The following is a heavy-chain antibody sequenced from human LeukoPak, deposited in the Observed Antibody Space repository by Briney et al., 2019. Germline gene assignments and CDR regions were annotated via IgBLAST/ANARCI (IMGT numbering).Heavy chain of an antibody. CDR2: ISSSGSTI. CDR1: GFTFSDYY. CDR3: ARVSDFWSGYYGYGMDV. Sequence: GGSLRLSCAASGFTFSDYYMSWIRQAPGKGLEGVSYISSSGSTIYYADSVKGRFTISRDNAKNSLYLQMNSLRAEDTAVYYCARVSDFWSGYYGYGMDVWGQGTTVTVSS. D-gene: IGHD3-3*01. V-gene: IGHV3-11*01. J-gene: IGHJ6*02.